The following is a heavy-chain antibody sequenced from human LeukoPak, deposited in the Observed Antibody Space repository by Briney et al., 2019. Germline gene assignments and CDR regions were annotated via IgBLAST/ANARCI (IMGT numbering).Heavy chain of an antibody. J-gene: IGHJ4*02. CDR2: ISSSSSYI. CDR1: GFTFSSYW. CDR3: ARDRNGYSSSWYYFDY. V-gene: IGHV3-21*01. Sequence: GGSLRLSCAASGFTFSSYWMGWVRQAPGKGLEWVSSISSSSSYIYYADSVKGRFTISRDNAKNSLYLQMNSLRAEDTAVYYCARDRNGYSSSWYYFDYWGQGTLVTVSS. D-gene: IGHD6-13*01.